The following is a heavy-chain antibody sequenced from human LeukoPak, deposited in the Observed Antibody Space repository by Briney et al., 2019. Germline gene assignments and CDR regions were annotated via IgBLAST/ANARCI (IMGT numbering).Heavy chain of an antibody. CDR1: GGSFSGYY. V-gene: IGHV4-34*01. CDR2: INHSGST. J-gene: IGHJ3*02. Sequence: PSETLSLTCAVSGGSFSGYYWSWIRQPPGKGLEWIGEINHSGSTNYNPSLKSRVTISVDTSKDQFSLKLSSVTAADTAVYYCASDYSSSSGAFDIWGQGTMVTVSS. CDR3: ASDYSSSSGAFDI. D-gene: IGHD6-6*01.